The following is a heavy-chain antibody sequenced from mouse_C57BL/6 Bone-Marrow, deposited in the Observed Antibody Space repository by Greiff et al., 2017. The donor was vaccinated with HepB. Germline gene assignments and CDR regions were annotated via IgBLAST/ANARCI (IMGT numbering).Heavy chain of an antibody. CDR2: ISSGSSTI. CDR1: GFTFNDYG. V-gene: IGHV5-17*01. J-gene: IGHJ4*01. D-gene: IGHD3-1*01. CDR3: ARYSSDYAMDY. Sequence: EVHLVESGGGLVKPGGSLKLSCAASGFTFNDYGMHWVRQAPEKGLEWVAYISSGSSTIYYADTVKGRVTISRDNAKNTLFLQMTSLRSEDTAMYYCARYSSDYAMDYWGQGTSVTVSS.